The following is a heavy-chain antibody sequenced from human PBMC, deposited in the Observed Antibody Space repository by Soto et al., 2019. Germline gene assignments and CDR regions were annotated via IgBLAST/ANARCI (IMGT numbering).Heavy chain of an antibody. CDR1: GGDITDAYY. V-gene: IGHV4-31*03. Sequence: TGSLTCNASGGDITDAYYWDWHRKHPLKGLEWIGSIHYRVSTYYNPSLKSRITISLDTSKNQFSLRLSSVTAADTAVYYCACAYPNTIFEAVPSRGWEVWGQGALVTVS. CDR2: IHYRVST. D-gene: IGHD3-3*01. J-gene: IGHJ6*02. CDR3: ACAYPNTIFEAVPSRGWEV.